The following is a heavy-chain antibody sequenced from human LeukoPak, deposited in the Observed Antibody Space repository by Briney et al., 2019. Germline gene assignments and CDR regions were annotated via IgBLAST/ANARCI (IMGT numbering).Heavy chain of an antibody. CDR3: ARSLQDIWSGYEAPRRPFDQ. D-gene: IGHD6-25*01. CDR1: GDSFNSRNYY. V-gene: IGHV4-39*01. CDR2: LYFTGST. Sequence: TSETLSLTCTVSGDSFNSRNYYRGWIRQPPGKGLEWIGSLYFTGSTYYNPSLKSRVTISLETAKNQFSLKMISVTGADTAVYYCARSLQDIWSGYEAPRRPFDQWGRGTLVTVTS. J-gene: IGHJ4*02.